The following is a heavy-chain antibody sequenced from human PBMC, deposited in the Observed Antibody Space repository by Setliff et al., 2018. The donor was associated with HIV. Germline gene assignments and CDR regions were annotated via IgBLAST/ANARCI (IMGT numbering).Heavy chain of an antibody. Sequence: SVKVSCKASGGTLSSYAITWVRQAPGQGPEWMGGIIPIYGTPNYAQRFQGRVTITADESTSTAYMDLSSLTSDDTAVYYCATSPRGTYYDILSGRPRGWFDPWGQGTLVTVSS. CDR1: GGTLSSYA. CDR3: ATSPRGTYYDILSGRPRGWFDP. V-gene: IGHV1-69*13. J-gene: IGHJ5*02. D-gene: IGHD3-9*01. CDR2: IIPIYGTP.